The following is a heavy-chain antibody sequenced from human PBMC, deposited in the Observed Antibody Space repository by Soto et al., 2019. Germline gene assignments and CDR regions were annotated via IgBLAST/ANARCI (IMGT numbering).Heavy chain of an antibody. CDR1: GYTFTTYY. V-gene: IGHV1-2*02. CDR2: INPTSGGT. Sequence: QVQLVQSGAEVKRPGASVRISCKASGYTFTTYYMHWVRQAPGQGLEWMGWINPTSGGTHYAQKFQGRVTMTRDTSIGTAYMDLSTLTSDDTAVYYCARTSYLEWLLFKLDYWGQGTLVTVSS. J-gene: IGHJ4*02. D-gene: IGHD3-3*01. CDR3: ARTSYLEWLLFKLDY.